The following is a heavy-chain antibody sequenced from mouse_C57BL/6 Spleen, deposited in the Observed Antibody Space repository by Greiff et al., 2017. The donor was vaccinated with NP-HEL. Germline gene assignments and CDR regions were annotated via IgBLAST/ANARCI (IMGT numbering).Heavy chain of an antibody. D-gene: IGHD1-1*01. CDR1: GFSLTSYG. J-gene: IGHJ3*01. V-gene: IGHV2-6*01. CDR3: ATITTVVEGWFAY. CDR2: IWGVGST. Sequence: VQLVESGPGLVAPSQSLSITCTVSGFSLTSYGVDWVRQSPGKGLEWLGVIWGVGSTNYNSALKSRLSISKDNSKSQVFLKMNSLQTDDTAMYYCATITTVVEGWFAYWGQGTLVTVSA.